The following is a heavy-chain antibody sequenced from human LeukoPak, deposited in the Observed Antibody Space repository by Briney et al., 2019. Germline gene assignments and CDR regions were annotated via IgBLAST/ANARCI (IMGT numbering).Heavy chain of an antibody. D-gene: IGHD1-26*01. Sequence: PSETLSLTCTVSGGSISSGSYYWSWIRQPAGKGLEWIGRIYTSGSTNYNPSLKSRVTISVDTSKNQFSLKLSSVTAADTAVYYCARGQVGATTDYWGQGTLVTVSS. V-gene: IGHV4-61*02. CDR3: ARGQVGATTDY. CDR1: GGSISSGSYY. CDR2: IYTSGST. J-gene: IGHJ4*02.